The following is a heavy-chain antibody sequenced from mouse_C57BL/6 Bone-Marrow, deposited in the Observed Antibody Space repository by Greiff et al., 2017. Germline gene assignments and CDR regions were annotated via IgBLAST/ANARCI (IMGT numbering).Heavy chain of an antibody. Sequence: QVQLQQSGAELVRPGASVKLSCKASGYTFTDYHINWVKQRPGQGLEWIARIYPGSGNTYYNEKFKGKATLTAEKSSSTAYMQLSSLTSEDYAVYFCARNCYYGSSSFAYWGQGTLVTVSA. J-gene: IGHJ3*01. CDR1: GYTFTDYH. V-gene: IGHV1-76*01. D-gene: IGHD1-1*01. CDR3: ARNCYYGSSSFAY. CDR2: IYPGSGNT.